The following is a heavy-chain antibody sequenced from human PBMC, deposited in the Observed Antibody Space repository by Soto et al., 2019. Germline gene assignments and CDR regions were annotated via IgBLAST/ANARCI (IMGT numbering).Heavy chain of an antibody. CDR2: IIPIFGTA. CDR3: ARSQGSSTSLEIYYYYYYGMDV. J-gene: IGHJ6*02. CDR1: GGTFSSYS. D-gene: IGHD2-2*01. V-gene: IGHV1-69*13. Sequence: SVKVSWKASGGTFSSYSISWVRQAPGQGLEWMGGIIPIFGTANYAQKFQGRVTITADESTSTAYMELSSLRSEDTAVYYCARSQGSSTSLEIYYYYYYGMDVWGQGTTVTVSS.